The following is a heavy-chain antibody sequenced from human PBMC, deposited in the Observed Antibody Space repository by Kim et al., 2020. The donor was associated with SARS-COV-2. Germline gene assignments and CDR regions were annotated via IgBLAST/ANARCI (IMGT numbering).Heavy chain of an antibody. CDR3: TTAFEY. Sequence: NNDGTNPYYADAVRGRFTISRDTSKNMVYLQMNSLGAEDTALYYCTTAFEYWGQGTLVTVSS. CDR2: NNDGTNP. J-gene: IGHJ4*02. V-gene: IGHV3-74*01.